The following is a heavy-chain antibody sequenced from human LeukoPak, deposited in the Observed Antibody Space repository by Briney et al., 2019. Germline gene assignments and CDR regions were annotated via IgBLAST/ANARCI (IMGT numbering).Heavy chain of an antibody. J-gene: IGHJ4*02. CDR3: ARRGGGYFDY. CDR1: GYTFTTSR. CDR2: IYPGDSDT. V-gene: IGHV5-51*01. Sequence: EESLKISCKGSGYTFTTSRIGWVRQLPGKGLEWMGIIYPGDSDTRYSPSFQGQVTISADKSISTAYLQWSSLKASDTAMYYCARRGGGYFDYWGQGTLVTVSS. D-gene: IGHD3-22*01.